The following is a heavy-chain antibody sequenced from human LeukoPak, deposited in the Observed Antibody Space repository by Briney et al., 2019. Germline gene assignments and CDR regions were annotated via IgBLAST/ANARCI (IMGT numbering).Heavy chain of an antibody. Sequence: ASVKVSCKASGYTFTSYDINWVRQATGQGLEWMGWMNPNSGNTGYAQKFQGRVTMTRDTSIGTAYMELSSLRSEDTAVYYCARGLPPYYYDSSGFGFDPWGQGTLVTVSS. CDR3: ARGLPPYYYDSSGFGFDP. D-gene: IGHD3-22*01. J-gene: IGHJ5*02. CDR2: MNPNSGNT. CDR1: GYTFTSYD. V-gene: IGHV1-8*01.